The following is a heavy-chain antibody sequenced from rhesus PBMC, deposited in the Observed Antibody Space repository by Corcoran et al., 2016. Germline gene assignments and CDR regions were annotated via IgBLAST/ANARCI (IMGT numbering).Heavy chain of an antibody. CDR3: AKGEGNYGNYGPFDY. J-gene: IGHJ4*01. V-gene: IGHV3S25*01. D-gene: IGHD4-35*01. Sequence: EVQLVESGGGLAKPGGSLRLSCAASGFTFSSSWMNWVRQAPGKGLEWVSAINSGGGRTYYADSVKGRITISRDNSKNTLSLQMNSLRAGDTAVYYCAKGEGNYGNYGPFDYWGQGVLVTVSS. CDR1: GFTFSSSW. CDR2: INSGGGRT.